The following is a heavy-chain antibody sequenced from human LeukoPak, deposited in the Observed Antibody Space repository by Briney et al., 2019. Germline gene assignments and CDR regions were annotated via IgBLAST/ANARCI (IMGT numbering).Heavy chain of an antibody. D-gene: IGHD5-12*01. CDR2: ISGSGGST. CDR3: AKDGYIAGIYSTNYYYYGMDV. Sequence: PGGSLRLSCAASGFTFSSYAMSWVRQAPGKGLEWVSAISGSGGSTYYADSVKGRFTISRDNSKNTLYLQMNSLRAEDTAVYYCAKDGYIAGIYSTNYYYYGMDVWGQGTTVTVSS. CDR1: GFTFSSYA. V-gene: IGHV3-23*01. J-gene: IGHJ6*02.